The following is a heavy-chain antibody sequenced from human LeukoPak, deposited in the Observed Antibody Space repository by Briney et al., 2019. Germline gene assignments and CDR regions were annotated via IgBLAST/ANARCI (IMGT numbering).Heavy chain of an antibody. J-gene: IGHJ4*02. CDR2: INPNSGGT. D-gene: IGHD3-22*01. CDR3: ARGGGVTYYDSTGYLWYFDY. V-gene: IGHV1-2*02. Sequence: ASVKVSCKASGYTFTGYYMHWVRQAPGQGLEWMGWINPNSGGTNYAQKFQGRVTMTRDTSISTAYMELSRLRSDDTAVYYCARGGGVTYYDSTGYLWYFDYWGQGTLVTVSS. CDR1: GYTFTGYY.